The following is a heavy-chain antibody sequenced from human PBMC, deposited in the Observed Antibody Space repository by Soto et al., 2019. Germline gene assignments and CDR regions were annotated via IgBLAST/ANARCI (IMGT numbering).Heavy chain of an antibody. V-gene: IGHV4-39*01. CDR1: GGSISSSSYY. J-gene: IGHJ4*02. CDR2: IYYSGST. Sequence: KTSETLSLTCTVSGGSISSSSYYWGWIRQPPGKGLEWIGSIYYSGSTYYNPSLKSRVTISVDTSKNQSSLKLSSVTAADTAVYYCARQKDYDILTGYYACFDYWGQGTLVTVSS. D-gene: IGHD3-9*01. CDR3: ARQKDYDILTGYYACFDY.